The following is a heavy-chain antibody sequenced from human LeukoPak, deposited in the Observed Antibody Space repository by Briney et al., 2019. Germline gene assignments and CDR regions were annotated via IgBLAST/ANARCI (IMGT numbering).Heavy chain of an antibody. V-gene: IGHV3-23*01. CDR1: GFTFSSYA. CDR3: AKVSSSFYCSGGSCYRINWFDP. Sequence: PGGSLRLSRAASGFTFSSYAMSWVRQAPGKGLEWVSAISGSGGSTYYADSVKGRFTISRDNSKNTLYLQMNSLRAEDTAVYYCAKVSSSFYCSGGSCYRINWFDPWGQGTLVTVSS. CDR2: ISGSGGST. J-gene: IGHJ5*02. D-gene: IGHD2-15*01.